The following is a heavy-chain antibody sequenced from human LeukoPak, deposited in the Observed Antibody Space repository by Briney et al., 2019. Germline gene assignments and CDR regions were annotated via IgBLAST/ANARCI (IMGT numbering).Heavy chain of an antibody. CDR2: IYTSGST. Sequence: NPSQTLSLTCTVSGGAISSYYWSWIRQPAGKGLEWIGRIYTSGSTNYNPSLKSRVTMSVDTSKNQFSLKLRSVTAADTAVYYCSRESGPFCPFGHWGQGTLVAVTS. CDR3: SRESGPFCPFGH. V-gene: IGHV4-4*07. J-gene: IGHJ4*02. D-gene: IGHD1-26*01. CDR1: GGAISSYY.